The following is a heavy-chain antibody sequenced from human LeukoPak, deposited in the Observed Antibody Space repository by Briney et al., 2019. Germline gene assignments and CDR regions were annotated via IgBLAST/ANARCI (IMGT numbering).Heavy chain of an antibody. D-gene: IGHD1-26*01. J-gene: IGHJ4*02. CDR1: GYTFTSYY. CDR3: ALHWSYYVPFDY. CDR2: INPSGGST. Sequence: ASVKVSCKASGYTFTSYYMHWVRQAPGQGLEWMGIINPSGGSTSYAQKFQGRVTMTRDTSTSTVYMELSSLRSDDTAVYYCALHWSYYVPFDYWGQGTLVTVSS. V-gene: IGHV1-46*01.